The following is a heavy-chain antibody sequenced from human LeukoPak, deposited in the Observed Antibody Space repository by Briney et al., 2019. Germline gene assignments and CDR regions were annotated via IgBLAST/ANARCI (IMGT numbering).Heavy chain of an antibody. V-gene: IGHV1-46*01. CDR2: INPNGGGT. J-gene: IGHJ6*03. Sequence: ASVKVSCKTSGYTFTTYYMRWVRQAPGQGLEWMGIINPNGGGTSYAQKFQGRVIMTRDTSTSTVYMELSSLRSEDTAVYYCARGGVLVPAAMVFFYYYYYMDVWGKGTTVTISS. CDR3: ARGGVLVPAAMVFFYYYYYMDV. D-gene: IGHD2-2*01. CDR1: GYTFTTYY.